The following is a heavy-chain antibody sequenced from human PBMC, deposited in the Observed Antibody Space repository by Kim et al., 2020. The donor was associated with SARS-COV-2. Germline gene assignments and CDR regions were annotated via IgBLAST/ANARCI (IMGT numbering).Heavy chain of an antibody. Sequence: SETLSLTCAVYGGSCSGYYWSWIRQPPGKGLEWIGEINHSGSTNYNPSLKSRVTISVDTSKNQFSLKLSSVTAADTAVYYCARGSPPRRGNYGDYYYYG. V-gene: IGHV4-34*01. CDR1: GGSCSGYY. CDR3: ARGSPPRRGNYGDYYYYG. CDR2: INHSGST. D-gene: IGHD4-17*01. J-gene: IGHJ6*01.